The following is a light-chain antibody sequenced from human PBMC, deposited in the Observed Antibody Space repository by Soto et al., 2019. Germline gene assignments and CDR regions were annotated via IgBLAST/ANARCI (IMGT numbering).Light chain of an antibody. Sequence: VVMTHSPLSLPVTLGQPASISCTSSQSLFHSDGNTDFIWLQQRPAHSPRRLIYMVSNRDSGVPDRFSGRGSGTEFTLKISRVEAEDVGTYYFMQGTPWPPTFGQGTKVELK. CDR2: MVS. CDR1: QSLFHSDGNTD. J-gene: IGKJ1*01. V-gene: IGKV2-30*02. CDR3: MQGTPWPPT.